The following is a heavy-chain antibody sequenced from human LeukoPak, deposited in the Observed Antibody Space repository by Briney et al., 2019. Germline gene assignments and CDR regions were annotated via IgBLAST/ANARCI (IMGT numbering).Heavy chain of an antibody. V-gene: IGHV3-49*03. CDR1: GFTFGDYA. J-gene: IGHJ4*02. CDR2: IRSKAYGGTT. Sequence: GGSLRLSCTASGFTFGDYAMSWFRQAPGKGLEWVGFIRSKAYGGTTEYAASVKGRFTISRDDSKSIAYLQMNSLKTEDTAVYYCTRDSHPNSSSWFVDYWGQGTLVTVSS. D-gene: IGHD6-13*01. CDR3: TRDSHPNSSSWFVDY.